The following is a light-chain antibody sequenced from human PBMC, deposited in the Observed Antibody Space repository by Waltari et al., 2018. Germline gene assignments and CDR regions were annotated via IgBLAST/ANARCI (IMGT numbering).Light chain of an antibody. CDR3: QQSRNWPLN. CDR2: DTA. Sequence: DIVLTQSPATLSLSPWERATLSCRASQSLSNYLAWYQQKPGQAPRLLIYDTANRATGIPARFSGSGFGTDFTLNISSLEPEDFAVYYCQQSRNWPLNFGGGTKVEIK. V-gene: IGKV3-11*01. CDR1: QSLSNY. J-gene: IGKJ4*01.